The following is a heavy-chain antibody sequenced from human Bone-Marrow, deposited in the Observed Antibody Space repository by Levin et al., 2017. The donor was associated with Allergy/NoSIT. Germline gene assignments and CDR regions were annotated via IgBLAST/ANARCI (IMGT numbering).Heavy chain of an antibody. V-gene: IGHV5-51*01. CDR1: GYSFTSYW. CDR3: ARHATVTTGKYWYFDL. D-gene: IGHD4-17*01. CDR2: IYPGDSDT. Sequence: GESLKISCKASGYSFTSYWIGWVRQMPGKGLEWMGIIYPGDSDTRYSPSFQGQVTISADKSISTAYLQWNSLKASDTAMYYCARHATVTTGKYWYFDLWGRGTLVTVSS. J-gene: IGHJ2*01.